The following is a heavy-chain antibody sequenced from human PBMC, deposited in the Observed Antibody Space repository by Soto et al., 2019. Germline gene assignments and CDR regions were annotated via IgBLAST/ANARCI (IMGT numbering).Heavy chain of an antibody. Sequence: SVKVSCKVSGGAFTNYSLNWVRHSPGQGLEWLGGIIPLHNTSNYSEKFVGRLSVTADISSSTVYMHLSSLKASDTAMYYCARLSDVEYYYYYYGMDVWGQGTTVTVSS. D-gene: IGHD2-15*01. CDR2: IIPLHNTS. J-gene: IGHJ6*02. CDR1: GGAFTNYS. CDR3: ARLSDVEYYYYYYGMDV. V-gene: IGHV1-69*08.